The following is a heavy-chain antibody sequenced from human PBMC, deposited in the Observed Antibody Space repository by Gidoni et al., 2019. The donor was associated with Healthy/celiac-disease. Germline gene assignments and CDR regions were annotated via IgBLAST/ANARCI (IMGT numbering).Heavy chain of an antibody. CDR3: ARGDHYGPNKYYFDY. Sequence: EVQLVQSGAEVKKPGESLKISCKGSGYSFTSYWIGWRRQMPGKGLGWMGIIYPGDSDTRYSPSFQGQITISADKSISTAYLQWSSLKASDTAMYYWARGDHYGPNKYYFDYWGQGTLVTVSS. J-gene: IGHJ4*02. D-gene: IGHD4-17*01. CDR1: GYSFTSYW. V-gene: IGHV5-51*01. CDR2: IYPGDSDT.